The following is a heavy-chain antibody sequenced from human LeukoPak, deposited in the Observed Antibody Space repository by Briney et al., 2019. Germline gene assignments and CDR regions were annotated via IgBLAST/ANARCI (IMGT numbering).Heavy chain of an antibody. CDR3: ARGPNYYDSGGYYYVFDY. V-gene: IGHV1-69*13. D-gene: IGHD3-22*01. Sequence: SVKVSCTASGGTFSSYAISWVRQAPGQGLEWMGGIIPIFGTANYAQKFQGRVTITADESTSTAYMELSSLRSEDTAVYYCARGPNYYDSGGYYYVFDYWGQGTLVTVSS. CDR2: IIPIFGTA. J-gene: IGHJ4*02. CDR1: GGTFSSYA.